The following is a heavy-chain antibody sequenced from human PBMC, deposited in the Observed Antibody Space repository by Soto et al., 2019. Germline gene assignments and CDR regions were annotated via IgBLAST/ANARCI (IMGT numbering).Heavy chain of an antibody. V-gene: IGHV1-8*01. CDR3: AGGQTGRVRHDVFDI. J-gene: IGHJ3*02. Sequence: QVQLVQSGAEVKKPGASVKVSCKASGYTFTSYDINWVRQATGRGLAWMAWMNPHSGNTGYAQKLRGRVTMTRNTSISTAYMELSRLRSEDTAVYYCAGGQTGRVRHDVFDIWGQGTMVTVSS. CDR1: GYTFTSYD. D-gene: IGHD1-1*01. CDR2: MNPHSGNT.